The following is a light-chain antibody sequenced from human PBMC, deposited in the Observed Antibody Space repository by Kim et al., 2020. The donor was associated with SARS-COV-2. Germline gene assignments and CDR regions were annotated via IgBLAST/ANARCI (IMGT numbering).Light chain of an antibody. CDR1: SLTKYD. CDR3: NSQDSNNNVI. V-gene: IGLV3-19*01. Sequence: VVYAQTVRIKCQGDSLTKYDVSWYQQKPGQAPVLVISVEDNRPSGIPDRFSGSRSGNTGLLTNTGAQAEDEADDYCNSQDSNNNVIFGGRTKLSVL. CDR2: VED. J-gene: IGLJ2*01.